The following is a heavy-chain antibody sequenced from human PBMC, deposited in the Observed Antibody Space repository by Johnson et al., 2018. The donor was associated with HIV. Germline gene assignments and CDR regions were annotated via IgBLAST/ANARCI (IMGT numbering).Heavy chain of an antibody. V-gene: IGHV3-20*04. D-gene: IGHD6-13*01. CDR1: GFTFDDFG. CDR3: AKDLSSSLGPGAFDI. CDR2: INWNGGST. Sequence: VLLVESGGGVVQPGGSLRLSCAASGFTFDDFGMGWVRQAPGKGLEWVSGINWNGGSTSYADSVKGRFTISRDNAKNSLYLQMNSLRAEDTAVYYCAKDLSSSLGPGAFDIWGQGTMVTVSS. J-gene: IGHJ3*02.